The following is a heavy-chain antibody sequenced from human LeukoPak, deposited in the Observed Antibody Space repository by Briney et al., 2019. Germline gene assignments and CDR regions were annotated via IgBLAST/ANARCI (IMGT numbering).Heavy chain of an antibody. CDR1: GYSFTSYW. D-gene: IGHD4-23*01. J-gene: IGHJ4*02. CDR3: ARRSYGGKDFDQ. V-gene: IGHV5-51*01. CDR2: IYSDDSDH. Sequence: GESLKISCKGSGYSFTSYWIAWVRQVPGKGLGLMGIIYSDDSDHRYSPSFQGQVTISADKSISTAYLQWSSLKASDTAMYYCARRSYGGKDFDQWGRGTLVTVSS.